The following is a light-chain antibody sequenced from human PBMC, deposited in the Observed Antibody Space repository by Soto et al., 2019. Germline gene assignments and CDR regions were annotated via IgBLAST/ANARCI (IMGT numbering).Light chain of an antibody. CDR1: SSDVGRYDY. CDR2: DVT. CDR3: SSYAGRNTLKV. J-gene: IGLJ1*01. V-gene: IGLV2-11*01. Sequence: QSALAQPRSVSGSPGQSVTISCTGTSSDVGRYDYVSWYQQHPGKAPKLVIYDVTKRPSGVPDRFSGSKSGNTASLTISGLQAEDEADYYCSSYAGRNTLKVLGGGTKLTVL.